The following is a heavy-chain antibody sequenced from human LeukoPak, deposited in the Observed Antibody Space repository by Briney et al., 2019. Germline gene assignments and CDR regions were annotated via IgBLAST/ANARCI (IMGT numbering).Heavy chain of an antibody. CDR1: GGSISSYY. J-gene: IGHJ2*01. Sequence: SETLSLTCTVSGGSISSYYWSWIRQPPGKGLEWIGYIYYSGSTNYNPSLKSRVTISVDTSKNQFSLKLSSVTAADTAVYYCAREAVELAAWVAAGTGDTWYFDLWGRGTLVTVSS. V-gene: IGHV4-59*01. CDR3: AREAVELAAWVAAGTGDTWYFDL. CDR2: IYYSGST. D-gene: IGHD6-13*01.